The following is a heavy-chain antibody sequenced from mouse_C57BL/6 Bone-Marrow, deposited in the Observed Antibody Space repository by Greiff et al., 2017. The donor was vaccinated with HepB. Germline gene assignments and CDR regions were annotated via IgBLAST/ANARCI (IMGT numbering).Heavy chain of an antibody. CDR3: ARNYYGSRWDFDY. D-gene: IGHD1-1*01. V-gene: IGHV1-26*01. CDR2: INPNNGGT. Sequence: EVKLQQSGPELVKPGASVKISCKASGYTFTDYYMNWVKQSHGKSLEWIGDINPNNGGTSYNQKFKGKATLTVDKSSSTAYMELRSLTSEDSAVYYCARNYYGSRWDFDYWGQGTTLTVSS. CDR1: GYTFTDYY. J-gene: IGHJ2*01.